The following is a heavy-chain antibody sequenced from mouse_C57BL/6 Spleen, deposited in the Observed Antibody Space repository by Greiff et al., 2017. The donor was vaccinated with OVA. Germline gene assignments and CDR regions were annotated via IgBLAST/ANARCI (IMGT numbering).Heavy chain of an antibody. V-gene: IGHV1-82*01. CDR1: GYAFSSSW. D-gene: IGHD1-1*01. Sequence: VQLQQSGPELVKPGASVKIPCKASGYAFSSSWMNWVKQRPGKGLEWIGRIYPGDGDTNYNGKFKGKATLTADKSSSTAYMQLSSLTSEDSAVYFCARGYYYGSSPDYWGQGTTLTVSS. CDR2: IYPGDGDT. J-gene: IGHJ2*01. CDR3: ARGYYYGSSPDY.